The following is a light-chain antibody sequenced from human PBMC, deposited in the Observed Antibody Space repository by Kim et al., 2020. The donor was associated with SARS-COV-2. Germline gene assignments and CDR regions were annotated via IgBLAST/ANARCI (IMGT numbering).Light chain of an antibody. V-gene: IGKV1-17*02. CDR3: LQHSLYPLT. CDR2: DAS. Sequence: ASFGYGITITCRAAEDIRLSVAWFQQKPGKAPTRLVFDASTLDIGVPPRFSGSGSGTQFALTINNVQPEDSATYFCLQHSLYPLTFGGGTKVDIK. CDR1: EDIRLS. J-gene: IGKJ4*02.